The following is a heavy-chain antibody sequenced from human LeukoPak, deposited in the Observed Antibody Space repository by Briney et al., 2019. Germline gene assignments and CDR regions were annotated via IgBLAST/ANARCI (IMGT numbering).Heavy chain of an antibody. V-gene: IGHV3-7*01. D-gene: IGHD4-17*01. Sequence: GGSLRLSCAASGFTFSSVWMSWVRQAPGKGLEWVANIKQDGSEKYYVDSGKGRFTISRDNAKNSLYLQMNSLRAEDTAVYYCARADHYGDYEGYWGQGTLVTVSS. J-gene: IGHJ4*02. CDR2: IKQDGSEK. CDR1: GFTFSSVW. CDR3: ARADHYGDYEGY.